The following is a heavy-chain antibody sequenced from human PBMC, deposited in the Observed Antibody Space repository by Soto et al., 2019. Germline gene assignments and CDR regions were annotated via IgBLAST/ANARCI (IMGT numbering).Heavy chain of an antibody. CDR1: GYAFTGYY. Sequence: ASVKVSCKASGYAFTGYYMHWVRQAPGQGLEWMGWINPNSGGTNYAQKFQGWVTMTRDTSISTAYMELSRLRSDDTAVYYCARDMVEYSSSPPYYYYGMDVWGQGTTVTVSS. CDR3: ARDMVEYSSSPPYYYYGMDV. D-gene: IGHD6-6*01. V-gene: IGHV1-2*04. CDR2: INPNSGGT. J-gene: IGHJ6*02.